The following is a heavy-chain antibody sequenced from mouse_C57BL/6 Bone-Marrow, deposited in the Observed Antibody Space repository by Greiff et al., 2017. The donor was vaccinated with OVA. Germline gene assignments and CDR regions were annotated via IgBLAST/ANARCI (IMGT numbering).Heavy chain of an antibody. CDR1: GYTFTSYW. D-gene: IGHD1-1*01. CDR2: IYPSDSET. V-gene: IGHV1-61*01. Sequence: QVQLQQPGAELVRPGSSVKLSCKASGYTFTSYWMDWVKQRPGQGLEWIGNIYPSDSETHYNQKFKDKATLTVDKSSSTAYMQLSSLTSEDSAVYYCARPGDYGLDYWGQGTSVTVSS. J-gene: IGHJ4*01. CDR3: ARPGDYGLDY.